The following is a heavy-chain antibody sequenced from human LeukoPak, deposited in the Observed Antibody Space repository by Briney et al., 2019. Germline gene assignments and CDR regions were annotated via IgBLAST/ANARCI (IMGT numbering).Heavy chain of an antibody. V-gene: IGHV4-39*01. CDR3: ARHYGP. Sequence: SETLSLTFSVSAGSINTSCFYWDWFRQPPGKGLEWIGSIYDSGSTYYNPSLKSRVTISVDTSKNQFSLKLNSVTAADTAVYYCARHYGPWGQGTLVTVSS. D-gene: IGHD3-10*01. CDR2: IYDSGST. CDR1: AGSINTSCFY. J-gene: IGHJ5*02.